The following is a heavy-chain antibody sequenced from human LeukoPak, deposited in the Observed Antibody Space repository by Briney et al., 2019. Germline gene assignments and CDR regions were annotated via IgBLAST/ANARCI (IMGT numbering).Heavy chain of an antibody. Sequence: GGSLRLSCSASGFTFSSFPIHWVRQAPGKGLEYVSAISSNGGSTDYADSVKGRFTISRDNSKNTVYLQMSSLRAEDTAVYYCVKESRVVRGVIMDAFDMWGQGTMVTVSS. CDR1: GFTFSSFP. J-gene: IGHJ3*02. CDR2: ISSNGGST. V-gene: IGHV3-64D*06. CDR3: VKESRVVRGVIMDAFDM. D-gene: IGHD3-10*01.